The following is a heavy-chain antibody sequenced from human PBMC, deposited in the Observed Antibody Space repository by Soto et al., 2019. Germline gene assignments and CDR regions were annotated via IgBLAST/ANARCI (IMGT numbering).Heavy chain of an antibody. J-gene: IGHJ4*02. CDR3: ASRDPGTSVDY. Sequence: PSETLSLTWAVSGGGFTRNNWWTFLRQPPGQGLEWIGEIYRTGSTNYNPSLKSRVTISLDKSENQFSLKVTSLTAADTAVYYCASRDPGTSVDYWGQGTLVTVSS. V-gene: IGHV4-4*02. CDR1: GGGFTRNNW. CDR2: IYRTGST. D-gene: IGHD1-7*01.